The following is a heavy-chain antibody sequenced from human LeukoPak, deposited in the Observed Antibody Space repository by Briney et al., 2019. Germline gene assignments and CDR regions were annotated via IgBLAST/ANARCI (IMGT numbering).Heavy chain of an antibody. CDR3: ARENYDILTGYNGMDV. V-gene: IGHV4-61*01. CDR1: GGSVSSGSYY. J-gene: IGHJ6*04. Sequence: PSETLSLTCTVSGGSVSSGSYYWSWIRQPPGKGLEWIGYIYYSGSTNYNPSLKSRVTISVDTSKNQFSLKLSSVTAADTAVYYCARENYDILTGYNGMDVWGKGTTVTVSS. D-gene: IGHD3-9*01. CDR2: IYYSGST.